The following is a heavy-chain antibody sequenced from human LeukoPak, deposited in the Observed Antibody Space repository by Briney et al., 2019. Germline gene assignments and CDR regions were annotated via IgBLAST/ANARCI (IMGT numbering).Heavy chain of an antibody. V-gene: IGHV3-30*02. D-gene: IGHD6-6*01. CDR3: AKDGDIGYSSSTWDNWFDP. CDR2: IRYDGSNK. Sequence: GGSLRLSCAASGFTFSSYGMHWVRQAPGKGLEWVAFIRYDGSNKYYADSVKGRFTISRDSSKNTLYLQMNSLRAEDTAVYYCAKDGDIGYSSSTWDNWFDPWGQGTLVTVSS. CDR1: GFTFSSYG. J-gene: IGHJ5*02.